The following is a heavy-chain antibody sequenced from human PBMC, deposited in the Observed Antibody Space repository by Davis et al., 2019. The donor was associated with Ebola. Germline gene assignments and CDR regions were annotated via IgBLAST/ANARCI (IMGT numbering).Heavy chain of an antibody. V-gene: IGHV4-34*01. CDR3: ARGGVRVRYYYYGMDV. Sequence: SETLSLTCAVYGGSFSGYYWSWIRQPPGKGLGWIGEINHSGSTNYNPSLKSRVTISVDTSKNQFSLKLSSVTAADTAVYYCARGGVRVRYYYYGMDVWGQGTTVTVSS. CDR2: INHSGST. D-gene: IGHD3-16*01. J-gene: IGHJ6*02. CDR1: GGSFSGYY.